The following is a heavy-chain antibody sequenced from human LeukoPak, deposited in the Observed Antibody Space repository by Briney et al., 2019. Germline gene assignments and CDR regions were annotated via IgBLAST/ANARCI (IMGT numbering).Heavy chain of an antibody. CDR1: GFTSRSYA. CDR3: AKGDSYYDFCLLN. Sequence: GGSLRLSCATSGFTSRSYAMSWVRQAPGKGPEWVSAINGGGSRTYYADSVKGRFTISRDNSKNTLYLQMNSLRAEDTAVYYSAKGDSYYDFCLLNWGQGTLVTVSS. D-gene: IGHD3-3*01. CDR2: INGGGSRT. J-gene: IGHJ4*02. V-gene: IGHV3-23*01.